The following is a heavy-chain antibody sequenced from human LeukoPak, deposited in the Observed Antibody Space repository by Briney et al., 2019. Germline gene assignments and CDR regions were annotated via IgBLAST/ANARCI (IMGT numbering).Heavy chain of an antibody. Sequence: GGSLRLSCAASGFTFSNYWIHWVRQAPGKGLVWVSRISSDGSITNYADSVKGRFTISRDNAKNTLYLQMNSLRAEDSAVYYCARDRGPRTGSMVREAYDNWGQGTLVTVSS. V-gene: IGHV3-74*01. D-gene: IGHD3-10*01. CDR3: ARDRGPRTGSMVREAYDN. CDR1: GFTFSNYW. J-gene: IGHJ4*02. CDR2: ISSDGSIT.